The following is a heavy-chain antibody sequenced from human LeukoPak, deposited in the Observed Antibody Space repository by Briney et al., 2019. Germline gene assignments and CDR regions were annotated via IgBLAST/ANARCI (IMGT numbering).Heavy chain of an antibody. CDR2: ITGSGGGT. D-gene: IGHD6-13*01. J-gene: IGHJ4*02. CDR3: ARTGYSSSWYVGLDY. CDR1: GFTFSSCA. Sequence: GGSLRLSCAASGFTFSSCAMSWVRQAPGEGLEWVSLITGSGGGTYYADSVKGRFTISRDNSKNTLYLQMNSLRAEDTAVYYCARTGYSSSWYVGLDYWGQGTLVTVSS. V-gene: IGHV3-23*01.